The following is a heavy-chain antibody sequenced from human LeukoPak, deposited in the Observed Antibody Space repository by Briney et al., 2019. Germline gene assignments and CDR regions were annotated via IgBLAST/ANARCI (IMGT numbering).Heavy chain of an antibody. CDR2: MSYDGGHK. D-gene: IGHD2-15*01. V-gene: IGHV3-30*18. Sequence: GGSLSLSCAASGFTLRSYDMHWVRQAPGKGLEWVAVMSYDGGHKYYADSVKGRFTISRDNSKNTLYLQMNSLRAEDTAVYYCAKGQLVDYGMDVWGQGTTVTVSS. CDR1: GFTLRSYD. J-gene: IGHJ6*02. CDR3: AKGQLVDYGMDV.